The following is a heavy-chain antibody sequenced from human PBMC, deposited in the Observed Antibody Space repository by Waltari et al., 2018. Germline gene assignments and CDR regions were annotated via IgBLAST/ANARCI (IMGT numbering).Heavy chain of an antibody. CDR1: GGSFSGYY. D-gene: IGHD2-15*01. V-gene: IGHV4-34*01. CDR3: ARGKAANY. Sequence: QVQLQQWGAGLLKPSETLSLPCAVYGGSFSGYYWSWIRQPPGKGLEWIGEINHSGSTNYNPSLKSRVTISVDTSKNQFSLKLSSVTAADTAVYYCARGKAANYWGQGTLVTVSS. CDR2: INHSGST. J-gene: IGHJ4*02.